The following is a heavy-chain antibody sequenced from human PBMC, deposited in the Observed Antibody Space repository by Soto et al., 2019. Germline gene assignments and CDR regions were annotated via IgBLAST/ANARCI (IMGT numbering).Heavy chain of an antibody. CDR1: GFTFSSYE. Sequence: GGSLRLSCAASGFTFSSYEMNWVRQAPGKGLEWVSYISSSGSTIYYADSVKGRFTISRDNAKNSLYLQMNSLRAEDTAVYYCASLGSSSSPTYYYYYGMDVWGQGTTVTVSS. CDR2: ISSSGSTI. CDR3: ASLGSSSSPTYYYYYGMDV. V-gene: IGHV3-48*03. D-gene: IGHD6-6*01. J-gene: IGHJ6*02.